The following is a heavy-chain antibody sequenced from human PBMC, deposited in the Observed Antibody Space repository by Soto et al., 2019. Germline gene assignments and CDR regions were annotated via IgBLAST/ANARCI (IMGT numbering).Heavy chain of an antibody. J-gene: IGHJ4*02. Sequence: ASVKVSCKASGGTFSSYAISWVRQAPGQGLEWMGGIIPIFGTANYAQKFQGRVTITADESTSTAYMELSSLRSEDTAVYYCARDIGYGSGSYYPFVYWGQGTLVTVSS. D-gene: IGHD3-10*01. V-gene: IGHV1-69*13. CDR3: ARDIGYGSGSYYPFVY. CDR2: IIPIFGTA. CDR1: GGTFSSYA.